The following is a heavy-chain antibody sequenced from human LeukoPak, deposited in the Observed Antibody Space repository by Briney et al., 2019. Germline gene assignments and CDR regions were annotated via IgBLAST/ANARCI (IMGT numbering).Heavy chain of an antibody. CDR3: ARVRSRGYSYGTFDY. CDR1: GGSISSYY. D-gene: IGHD5-18*01. CDR2: IYYSGST. J-gene: IGHJ4*02. V-gene: IGHV4-59*01. Sequence: SETLSLTCTVSGGSISSYYWSWNRQPPGKGLEWIGYIYYSGSTNYNPSLKSRVTISVDTSKNQFSLKLSSVTAADTAVYYCARVRSRGYSYGTFDYWGQGTLVTVSS.